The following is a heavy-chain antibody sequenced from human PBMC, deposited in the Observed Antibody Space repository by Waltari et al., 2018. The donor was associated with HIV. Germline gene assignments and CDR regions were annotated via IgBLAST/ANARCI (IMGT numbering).Heavy chain of an antibody. D-gene: IGHD3-3*01. V-gene: IGHV1-8*02. J-gene: IGHJ5*02. CDR2: INPSTGNA. CDR3: ATSRPGAMFGDA. CDR1: GYHFTNYD. Sequence: QGQLVQSGAEVKQSGASVRISCKASGYHFTNYDINWLRQATGQGLEWMGWINPSTGNARFAHNSQGRVVMTVDIPINTAYMELSGLTSHDAAVYYCATSRPGAMFGDAWGQGTLVTVSS.